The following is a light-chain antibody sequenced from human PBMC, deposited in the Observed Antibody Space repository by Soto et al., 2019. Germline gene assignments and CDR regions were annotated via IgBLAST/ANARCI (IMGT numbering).Light chain of an antibody. CDR1: QSVRSTF. Sequence: EIVLTQSPGTLSLSPGERATLSCRASQSVRSTFLAWYQQKPGQAPRLLIYGASSRAAGIPDRFSGSGSGTDFTLIISRLEPEDFALYYCQHYGGSPLYTFGQGTKLEIK. CDR2: GAS. J-gene: IGKJ2*01. CDR3: QHYGGSPLYT. V-gene: IGKV3-20*01.